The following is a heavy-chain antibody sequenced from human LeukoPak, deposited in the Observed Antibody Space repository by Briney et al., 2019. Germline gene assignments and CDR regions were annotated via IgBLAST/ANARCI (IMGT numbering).Heavy chain of an antibody. V-gene: IGHV3-21*01. CDR3: AHSSGWYYFDY. CDR2: ISSSSSYI. Sequence: GGSLRHSCAASGFTFSSYSINWVRQAPGKGLEWVSSISSSSSYIYYADSVKGRFTTSRDNAKNSLYLQMNSLRAEDTAVYYCAHSSGWYYFDYWGQGALVSVSS. D-gene: IGHD6-19*01. CDR1: GFTFSSYS. J-gene: IGHJ4*02.